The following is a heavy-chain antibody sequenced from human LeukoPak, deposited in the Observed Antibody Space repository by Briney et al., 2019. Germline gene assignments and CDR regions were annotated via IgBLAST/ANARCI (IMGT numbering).Heavy chain of an antibody. J-gene: IGHJ3*02. Sequence: PGGSLRLSCAVSGFTFSSYSMNWVRQPPGKGLEWVSSISSSSSTIYYADSVKGRFTISRDNAKNSLYLQMNSLRDEDTAVYYCARVTHYYDSSGYYLGYGFDIWGQGTMVTVSS. CDR2: ISSSSSTI. V-gene: IGHV3-48*02. D-gene: IGHD3-22*01. CDR1: GFTFSSYS. CDR3: ARVTHYYDSSGYYLGYGFDI.